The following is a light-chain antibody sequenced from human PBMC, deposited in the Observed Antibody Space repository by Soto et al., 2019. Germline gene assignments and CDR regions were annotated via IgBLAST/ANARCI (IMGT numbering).Light chain of an antibody. J-gene: IGKJ1*01. Sequence: IHMTQSPSALSASVGYTVTITCRASQSIAASLAWYQHKPGEAPKLLIYDVSSLETGVPSRFSGSGSGTEFSLTIRGLKPDDFATYYCQQYDYSRTFGQGTKVDIK. CDR3: QQYDYSRT. CDR1: QSIAAS. CDR2: DVS. V-gene: IGKV1-5*01.